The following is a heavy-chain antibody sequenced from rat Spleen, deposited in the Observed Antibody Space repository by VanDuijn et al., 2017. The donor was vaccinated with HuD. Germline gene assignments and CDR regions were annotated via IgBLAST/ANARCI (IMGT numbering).Heavy chain of an antibody. CDR1: GFTFSDYN. V-gene: IGHV5-7*01. Sequence: EVQLVESGGGLVQPGRSLKLSCAASGFTFSDYNMAWVRQAPRKGLEWVATISYDGSNTYYRDSVKGRFTISRDNTKSTLSLQVDSLRSEDMATYYCAREAGIPFHYFDYWGRGVMVTVSS. J-gene: IGHJ2*01. D-gene: IGHD1-4*01. CDR2: ISYDGSNT. CDR3: AREAGIPFHYFDY.